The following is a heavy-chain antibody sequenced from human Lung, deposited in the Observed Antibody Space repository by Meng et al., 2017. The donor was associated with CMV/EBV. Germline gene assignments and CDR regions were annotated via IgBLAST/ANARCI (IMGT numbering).Heavy chain of an antibody. V-gene: IGHV1-8*01. J-gene: IGHJ5*02. CDR1: GYTFTSYD. CDR3: ARGGAHYYGSGPFDP. CDR2: MNPNSGNT. Sequence: ASXXVSXKASGYTFTSYDINWVRQATGQGLEWMGWMNPNSGNTGYAQKFQGRDTMTRNTSISTAYMELTSLRSEDTAVYDWARGGAHYYGSGPFDPWGQGXLVTVSS. D-gene: IGHD3-10*01.